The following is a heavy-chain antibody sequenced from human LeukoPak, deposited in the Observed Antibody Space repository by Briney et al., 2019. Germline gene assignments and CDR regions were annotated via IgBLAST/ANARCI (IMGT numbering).Heavy chain of an antibody. CDR3: ATLPLDCSSTSCYV. Sequence: GASVKVSCKVSGYTLTELSMHWVRQAPGKGLEWMGGFDPEDGETIYAQKFQGRGTMTEGTSKDTAYMELSSLRSEDTAVYYCATLPLDCSSTSCYVWGQGTLVTVSS. V-gene: IGHV1-24*01. J-gene: IGHJ4*02. CDR1: GYTLTELS. D-gene: IGHD2-2*01. CDR2: FDPEDGET.